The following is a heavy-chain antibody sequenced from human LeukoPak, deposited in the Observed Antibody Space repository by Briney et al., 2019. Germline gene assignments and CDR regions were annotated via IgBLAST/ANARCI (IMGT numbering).Heavy chain of an antibody. CDR3: ASVAVAGRRDY. V-gene: IGHV4-34*01. CDR1: GGSFSGYY. Sequence: PSETLSLTCAVYGGSFSGYYWSWIRQPPGKGLEWIGEINHSGSTNYNPSLKSRVTISVDTSKNQFSLKLSSVTAADTAVYYCASVAVAGRRDYWGQGTLVTVSS. CDR2: INHSGST. D-gene: IGHD6-19*01. J-gene: IGHJ4*02.